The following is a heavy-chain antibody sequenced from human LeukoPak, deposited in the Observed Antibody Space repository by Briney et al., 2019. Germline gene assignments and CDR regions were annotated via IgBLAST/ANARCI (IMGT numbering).Heavy chain of an antibody. V-gene: IGHV3-33*06. CDR3: AKDIERGFDYTNSLDY. J-gene: IGHJ4*02. CDR2: IWSDGTNK. CDR1: GFTFTSYG. Sequence: GGSLRLSCAASGFTFTSYGMHWVRQAPGKGLEWVAVIWSDGTNKYYANSVKGRFAISRDDSKNMVYLQMNSLRVEDTAVYYCAKDIERGFDYTNSLDYWGQGTLVTVSS. D-gene: IGHD4-11*01.